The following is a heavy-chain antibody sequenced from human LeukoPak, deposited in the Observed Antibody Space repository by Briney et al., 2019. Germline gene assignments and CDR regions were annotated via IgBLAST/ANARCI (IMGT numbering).Heavy chain of an antibody. CDR3: ARHNYYDSSGYYPLGY. Sequence: SETLSLTCTVSGGSIRSYYWSWIRQPPGKGLEWFGYIYYSGITNYNPSLKSRVTISVDTSKNQYSLKLSSVTAADTAVYYCARHNYYDSSGYYPLGYWGQGTLVTVSS. CDR2: IYYSGIT. D-gene: IGHD3-22*01. V-gene: IGHV4-59*08. J-gene: IGHJ4*02. CDR1: GGSIRSYY.